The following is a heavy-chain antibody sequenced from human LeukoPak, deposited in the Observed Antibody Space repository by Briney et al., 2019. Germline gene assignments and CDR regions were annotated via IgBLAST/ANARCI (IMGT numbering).Heavy chain of an antibody. Sequence: SVNVSCKASGGTFSSYAISWVRQAPGQGLEWMGGIFPIFGTANYAQKFQGRVTITADESTSTAYMELSSLRSEDTAVYYCARDCPHSGSYSGYFEHWGQGTGVIVSS. J-gene: IGHJ1*01. CDR1: GGTFSSYA. V-gene: IGHV1-69*01. CDR3: ARDCPHSGSYSGYFEH. D-gene: IGHD1-26*01. CDR2: IFPIFGTA.